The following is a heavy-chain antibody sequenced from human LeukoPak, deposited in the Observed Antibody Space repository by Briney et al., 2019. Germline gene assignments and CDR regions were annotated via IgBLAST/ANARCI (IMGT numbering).Heavy chain of an antibody. CDR1: GFTLXSYG. D-gene: IGHD2-2*01. V-gene: IGHV3-30*18. J-gene: IGHJ4*02. CDR3: AKDLSSYCSSTSCYLTGS. CDR2: ISYDGSNK. Sequence: SGFTLXSYGMXWVRQAPGKGLEWVAXISYDGSNKYYADSVKGRFTISRDNSKNTLYLQMNSLRAEDTAVYYCAKDLSSYCSSTSCYLTGSWGQGTLVTVSS.